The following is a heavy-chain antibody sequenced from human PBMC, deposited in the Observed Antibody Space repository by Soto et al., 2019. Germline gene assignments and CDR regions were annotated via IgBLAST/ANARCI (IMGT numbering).Heavy chain of an antibody. CDR2: IRGSASST. D-gene: IGHD6-13*01. Sequence: EVQLLESGGGVVQPGGSLRLSCAASGFTFSNYAMSWVRQAPGKGLGWVSSIRGSASSTYNADSVKGRFTISRDNSKNTLYLQMNSLRAEDTAVYYCAKGGLYISSSWFEGYWGQGTLVTVSS. CDR1: GFTFSNYA. J-gene: IGHJ4*02. V-gene: IGHV3-23*01. CDR3: AKGGLYISSSWFEGY.